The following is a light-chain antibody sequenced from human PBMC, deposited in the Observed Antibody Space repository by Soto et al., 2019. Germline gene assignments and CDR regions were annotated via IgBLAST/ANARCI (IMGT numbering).Light chain of an antibody. CDR1: QSITNY. J-gene: IGKJ5*01. CDR2: GAY. V-gene: IGKV1-39*01. CDR3: QQGYGTPFT. Sequence: DIQMTQSPSSLSASVGDRVTITCRASQSITNYLNWYQLKPGKAPKLLIYGAYSLQSGVPSRFTGSGSGTDFTLSISSLQPEDTATYYCQQGYGTPFTFGQGTRLEIK.